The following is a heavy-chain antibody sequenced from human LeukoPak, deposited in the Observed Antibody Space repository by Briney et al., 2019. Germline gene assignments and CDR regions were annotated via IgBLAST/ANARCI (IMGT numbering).Heavy chain of an antibody. Sequence: GGSLRLSCAASGFTVSSNYMSWVRQAPGKGLEWVSLIYAGGSTYYADSVKGRFTISRDNSKNTLYLQMNSLRAEDTAVYYCAKGSLLWFGELAYFDYWGQGTLVTVSS. CDR3: AKGSLLWFGELAYFDY. CDR2: IYAGGST. CDR1: GFTVSSNY. J-gene: IGHJ4*02. V-gene: IGHV3-53*01. D-gene: IGHD3-10*01.